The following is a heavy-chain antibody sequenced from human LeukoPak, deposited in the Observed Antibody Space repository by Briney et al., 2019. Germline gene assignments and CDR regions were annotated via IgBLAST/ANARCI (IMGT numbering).Heavy chain of an antibody. CDR1: GFTFSSYS. CDR2: IRSKAYGGTT. CDR3: TRDRGPAEWLVQSWSFDY. D-gene: IGHD6-19*01. J-gene: IGHJ4*02. Sequence: GGSLRLSCAASGFTFSSYSMNWVRQAPGKGLEWVGFIRSKAYGGTTEYAASVKGRFTISRDDSKSIAYLQMNSLKTEDTAVYYCTRDRGPAEWLVQSWSFDYWGQGTLVTVSS. V-gene: IGHV3-49*04.